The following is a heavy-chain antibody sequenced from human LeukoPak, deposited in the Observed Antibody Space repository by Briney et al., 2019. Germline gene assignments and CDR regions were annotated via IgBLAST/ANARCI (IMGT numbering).Heavy chain of an antibody. Sequence: PSETLSLTCTVSGGSISSYYWSWIRQPAGKGLEWIGRIYTSGSTNYNPSLKSRVTMSVDTSKNQFSLKLSSVTAADTAVYYCARTSGIGESVFADYWGQGTLVPVSS. CDR1: GGSISSYY. D-gene: IGHD3-10*01. J-gene: IGHJ4*02. V-gene: IGHV4-4*07. CDR3: ARTSGIGESVFADY. CDR2: IYTSGST.